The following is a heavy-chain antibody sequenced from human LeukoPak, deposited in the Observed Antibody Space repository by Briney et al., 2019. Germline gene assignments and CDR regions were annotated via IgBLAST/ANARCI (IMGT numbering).Heavy chain of an antibody. J-gene: IGHJ6*02. CDR2: INKRGDNT. D-gene: IGHD3-16*01. V-gene: IGHV3-23*01. CDR1: GFTFSTYA. CDR3: ARGYDSAYYYSGMDV. Sequence: VGYLRLSWAASGFTFSTYAMTWVRQAPGEGLNWLGGINKRGDNTYYTDSVKGRFTISRDNAKNSLYLQMKSLSAEDTAVYYCARGYDSAYYYSGMDVWGQGTTVTVSS.